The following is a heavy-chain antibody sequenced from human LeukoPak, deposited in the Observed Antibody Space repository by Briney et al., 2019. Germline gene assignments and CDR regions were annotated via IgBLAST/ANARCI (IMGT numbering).Heavy chain of an antibody. CDR3: VASGSYFY. D-gene: IGHD1-26*01. J-gene: IGHJ4*02. Sequence: PSVNLSCKASGYTLTVYYTHCVPHAPAQGLECMGCITPNRGGTNYAQKFQRRVTMTRDTSISTAYMELSRLRCDDTAVYYCVASGSYFYWGQGNLVTVSS. CDR1: GYTLTVYY. CDR2: ITPNRGGT. V-gene: IGHV1-2*02.